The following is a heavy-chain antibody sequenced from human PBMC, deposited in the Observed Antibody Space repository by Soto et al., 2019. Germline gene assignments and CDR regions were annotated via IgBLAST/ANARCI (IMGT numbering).Heavy chain of an antibody. CDR1: GVSISSYF. D-gene: IGHD6-25*01. CDR3: ARIGGYHGPLDY. CDR2: TYHRGST. V-gene: IGHV4-59*01. Sequence: LSLTCSVSGVSISSYFWSWIRQAPGGGLEWIGYTYHRGSTNYSPSLKSRVAISLDTSENQFSLKVNSVTAADTAVYYCARIGGYHGPLDYWGQGTPVTVSS. J-gene: IGHJ4*02.